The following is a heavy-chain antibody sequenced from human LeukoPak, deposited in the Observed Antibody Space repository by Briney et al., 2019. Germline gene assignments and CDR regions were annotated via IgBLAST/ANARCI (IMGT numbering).Heavy chain of an antibody. J-gene: IGHJ4*02. CDR2: INPSGGST. CDR1: GYTFTSYY. D-gene: IGHD3-22*01. V-gene: IGHV1-46*01. CDR3: ARDDGSYVSSGYHDY. Sequence: GASVKVSCKASGYTFTSYYMHWVRQAPGQGLEWMGIINPSGGSTSYAQKFQGRVTMTRDTSTSTVYMELSSLRSEDTAVYYCARDDGSYVSSGYHDYWGQGTLVTVSS.